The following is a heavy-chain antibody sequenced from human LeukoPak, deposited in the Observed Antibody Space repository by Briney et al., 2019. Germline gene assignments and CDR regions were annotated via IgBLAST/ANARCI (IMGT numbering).Heavy chain of an antibody. J-gene: IGHJ3*02. Sequence: PGGSLRLSCAASGFTFSSYGMHWVRQAPGKGLEWVAFIRYDGSNKYYADSVKGRFTISRDNSKNTLYLQMNSLRAEDTAVYYCAKDPLEGITMIETLIWGQGTMVTASS. CDR3: AKDPLEGITMIETLI. D-gene: IGHD3-22*01. CDR2: IRYDGSNK. CDR1: GFTFSSYG. V-gene: IGHV3-30*02.